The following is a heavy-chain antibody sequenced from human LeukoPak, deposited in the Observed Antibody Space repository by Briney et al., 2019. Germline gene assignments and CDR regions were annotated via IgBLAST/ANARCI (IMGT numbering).Heavy chain of an antibody. D-gene: IGHD2-2*01. V-gene: IGHV3-23*01. J-gene: IGHJ4*02. Sequence: GGSLRLSCAASGFTFSSDAMSWVRQAPGKGLEWVSAISGSGGSTYYADSVKGRFTISRDNSKNTLYLQMNSLRAEDTAVYYCAKWLGDIVVVPAAGIDYWGQGTLVTVSS. CDR2: ISGSGGST. CDR1: GFTFSSDA. CDR3: AKWLGDIVVVPAAGIDY.